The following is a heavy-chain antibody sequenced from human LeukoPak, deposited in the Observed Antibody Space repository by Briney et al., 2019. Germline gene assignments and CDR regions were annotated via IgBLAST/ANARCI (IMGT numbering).Heavy chain of an antibody. J-gene: IGHJ4*02. D-gene: IGHD3-16*01. CDR1: GFSLSNARVG. CDR3: ARITLGGYFDY. CDR2: IFSNDEK. V-gene: IGHV2-26*01. Sequence: SGPVLVKPTETLTLTCTVSGFSLSNARVGVSWIRQPPGGALEWLAYIFSNDEKSYSTSLKSRLTISKDTSTSQVVLTMTNMDPVDTATYYCARITLGGYFDYWGQGTLVTVSS.